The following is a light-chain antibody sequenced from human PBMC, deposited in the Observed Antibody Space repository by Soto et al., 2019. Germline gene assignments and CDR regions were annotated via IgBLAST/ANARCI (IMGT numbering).Light chain of an antibody. CDR2: SND. CDR3: ATWDDSLFGHV. Sequence: QSVLTQPPSASATPGQRVTISCSGRSSDVGSNTVNWYQQFPGAAPKLLVYSNDQRPSGVPDRFSASKSGTSASLAISGLQSEDEDDYYCATWDDSLFGHVFGTGTKVTV. V-gene: IGLV1-44*01. J-gene: IGLJ1*01. CDR1: SSDVGSNT.